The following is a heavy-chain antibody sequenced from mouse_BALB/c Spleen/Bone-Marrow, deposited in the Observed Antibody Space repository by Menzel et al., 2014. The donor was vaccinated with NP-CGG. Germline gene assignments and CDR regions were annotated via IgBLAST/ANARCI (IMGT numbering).Heavy chain of an antibody. CDR2: IFPGTGTT. CDR1: GYTFTNYW. D-gene: IGHD1-1*01. Sequence: QVHVKQSGAELVKPGASVKLSCKTSGYTFTNYWIQWVKQRPGQGLGWIGEIFPGTGTTYYNEKSKGKATLTIDTSSSTAYMQLSSLTSEDSAVYFCARHYYGSSDAMDYWGQGTSVTVSS. CDR3: ARHYYGSSDAMDY. J-gene: IGHJ4*01. V-gene: IGHV1S132*01.